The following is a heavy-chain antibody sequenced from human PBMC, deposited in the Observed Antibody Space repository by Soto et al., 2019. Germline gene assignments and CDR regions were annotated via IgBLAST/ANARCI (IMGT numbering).Heavy chain of an antibody. D-gene: IGHD1-1*01. J-gene: IGHJ5*02. Sequence: QVQLVQSGAEVKKPGASVKVSCKASGYTFIDYDINWVRQATGQGLEWMGWMNPYSGDTAYAQKFQGRVAMTKNTSTGTAYMEMSSLKSEDTAMYYYALPPLVERAWGQGTLVTVSS. CDR2: MNPYSGDT. V-gene: IGHV1-8*01. CDR1: GYTFIDYD. CDR3: ALPPLVERA.